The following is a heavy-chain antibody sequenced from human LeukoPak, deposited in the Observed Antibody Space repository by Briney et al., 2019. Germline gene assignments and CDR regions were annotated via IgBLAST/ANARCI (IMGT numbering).Heavy chain of an antibody. CDR3: ARDYGDYGRHXXXDP. J-gene: IGHJ5*02. Sequence: GGSLRLSCAASGFTFSSYGMHWVRQAPGKGLEWVAVIWYDGSNKYYADSVKGRFTISRDNSKNTLYLQMNSLRAEDTAVYYCARDYGDYGRHXXXDPWGQGTLVTVSS. V-gene: IGHV3-33*01. CDR2: IWYDGSNK. D-gene: IGHD4-17*01. CDR1: GFTFSSYG.